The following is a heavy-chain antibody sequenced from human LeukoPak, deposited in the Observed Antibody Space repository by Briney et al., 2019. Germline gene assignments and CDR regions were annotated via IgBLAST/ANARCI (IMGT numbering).Heavy chain of an antibody. CDR3: ARSILRYYYNASGYYPYYFDY. D-gene: IGHD3-22*01. V-gene: IGHV4-39*07. Sequence: SETLSLTCTVSGGSFSSSSYYWGWIRQPPGRGLEWIGSIYYRGSNYHNSSLKGRVTMSIDTSKNQFSLRLSSVTAADTAVYYCARSILRYYYNASGYYPYYFDYWGQGVLVTVSS. J-gene: IGHJ4*02. CDR2: IYYRGSN. CDR1: GGSFSSSSYY.